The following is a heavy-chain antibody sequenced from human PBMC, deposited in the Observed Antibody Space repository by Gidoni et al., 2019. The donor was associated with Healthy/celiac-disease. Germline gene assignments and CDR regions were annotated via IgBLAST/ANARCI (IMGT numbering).Heavy chain of an antibody. J-gene: IGHJ6*02. D-gene: IGHD1-26*01. Sequence: EVQLVESGGGLVQPGRSLRLSCAASGFTFDDYAMHWVRQAPGKGLEWVSGISWNSGSIGYADSVKGRFTISRDNAKNSLYLQMNSLRAEDTALYYCAKDMGATQGYYYYGMDVWGQGTTVTVSS. CDR3: AKDMGATQGYYYYGMDV. CDR1: GFTFDDYA. V-gene: IGHV3-9*01. CDR2: ISWNSGSI.